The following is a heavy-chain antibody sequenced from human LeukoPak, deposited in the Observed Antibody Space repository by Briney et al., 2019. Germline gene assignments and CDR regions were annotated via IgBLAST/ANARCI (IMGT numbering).Heavy chain of an antibody. J-gene: IGHJ3*02. Sequence: ASVKVSCKASGYTFTNYGISWVRQAPGQGLEWMGWISAYNANTNYAQKLQGRVTMTTDTSTSTAYMELRSLKSDDTAVYYCARDRLLTDAFDIWGQGTMVTVSS. V-gene: IGHV1-18*01. CDR1: GYTFTNYG. CDR3: ARDRLLTDAFDI. CDR2: ISAYNANT. D-gene: IGHD2-15*01.